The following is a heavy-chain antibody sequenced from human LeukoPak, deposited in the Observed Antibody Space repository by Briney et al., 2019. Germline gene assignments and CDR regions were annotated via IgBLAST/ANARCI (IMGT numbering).Heavy chain of an antibody. CDR2: IAYDGSGK. D-gene: IGHD3-3*01. CDR3: TQYDSSRFDP. J-gene: IGHJ5*02. V-gene: IGHV3-30*03. CDR1: GFTFSGYS. Sequence: PGRSLRLSCAASGFTFSGYSMDWVRQAPPKGLGWVSGIAYDGSGKHYADSVKGRFTISRDNSRNTMDLQINSLRVEDTSVYDCTQYDSSRFDPWGEGTLVIVSA.